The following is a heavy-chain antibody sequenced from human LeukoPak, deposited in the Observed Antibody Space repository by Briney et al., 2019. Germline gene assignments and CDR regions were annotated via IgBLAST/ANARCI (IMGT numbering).Heavy chain of an antibody. CDR2: INHSGST. Sequence: SETLSLTCAVYGESFSGYYWSWIRQPPGKGLEWIGEINHSGSTNYNPSIKSRVTISVDTSKNQFSLKLSSVTAADTAVYYCATAGYDFWSGYSTYYYMDVWGKGTTVTASS. V-gene: IGHV4-34*01. CDR3: ATAGYDFWSGYSTYYYMDV. CDR1: GESFSGYY. J-gene: IGHJ6*03. D-gene: IGHD3-3*01.